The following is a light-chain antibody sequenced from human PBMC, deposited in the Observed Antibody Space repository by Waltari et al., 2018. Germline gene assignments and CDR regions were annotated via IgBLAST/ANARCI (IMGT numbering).Light chain of an antibody. Sequence: IVLTQSPGTLSLSPGERATLFCRASQSVSSSFLAWYQQRPGQAPRLLIYGASTRATGIPDRFSGAGSGTDFTLTISRLEPEDFAVYYCQQYGSSPTFGPGTKVDIK. CDR3: QQYGSSPT. V-gene: IGKV3-20*01. CDR1: QSVSSSF. J-gene: IGKJ3*01. CDR2: GAS.